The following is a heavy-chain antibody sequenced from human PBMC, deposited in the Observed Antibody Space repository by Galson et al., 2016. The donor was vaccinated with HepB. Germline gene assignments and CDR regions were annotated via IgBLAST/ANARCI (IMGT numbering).Heavy chain of an antibody. D-gene: IGHD5-24*01. V-gene: IGHV1-46*01. CDR2: INPRGGST. CDR1: GYTFTSYY. CDR3: ARDPGDGYNLPYDY. J-gene: IGHJ4*02. Sequence: SVKVSCKASGYTFTSYYMHWVRQAPGQGLEWMGTINPRGGSTGYAQKFQGRVTMTRDTSTSTVYMELSSLRSEDTAVYYCARDPGDGYNLPYDYWGQGTLVTVS.